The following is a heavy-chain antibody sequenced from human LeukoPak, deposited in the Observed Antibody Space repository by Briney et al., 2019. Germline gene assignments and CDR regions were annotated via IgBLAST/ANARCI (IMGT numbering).Heavy chain of an antibody. CDR2: IKQDGSEK. D-gene: IGHD6-13*01. CDR1: GFTFSSYW. CDR3: ASGYSSSWLPPGG. Sequence: GGSLRLSCAASGFTFSSYWMSWVRQAPGKGLEWVANIKQDGSEKYYVDSVKGRFTISRDNAKNSLYLQMNSLRAEDTAVYYGASGYSSSWLPPGGWGQGTLVTVSS. J-gene: IGHJ4*02. V-gene: IGHV3-7*01.